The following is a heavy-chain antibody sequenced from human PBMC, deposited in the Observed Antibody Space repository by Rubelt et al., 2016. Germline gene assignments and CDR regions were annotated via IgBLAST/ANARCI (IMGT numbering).Heavy chain of an antibody. CDR3: AKGLIVGATELDS. Sequence: QVQLVESGGGVVQPGRSLRLSCAASGFIIDDYGMHWVRQAPGKGLEWGAFLSYDGNVEYSVDSVKGRFTVYRDYFHNNLYLQMNSLGLEDTAVYYCAKGLIVGATELDSWGQGTLVTVSS. D-gene: IGHD1-26*01. V-gene: IGHV3-30*18. CDR2: LSYDGNVE. J-gene: IGHJ4*02. CDR1: GFIIDDYG.